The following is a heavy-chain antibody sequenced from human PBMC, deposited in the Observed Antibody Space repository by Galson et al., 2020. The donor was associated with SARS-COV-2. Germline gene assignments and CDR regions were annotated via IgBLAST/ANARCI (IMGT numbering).Heavy chain of an antibody. D-gene: IGHD3-3*01. V-gene: IGHV3-33*06. CDR1: GFTFSSYG. J-gene: IGHJ6*03. CDR2: IWYDGSNK. Sequence: GGSLRLSCAASGFTFSSYGMHWVRQAPGKGLVWVAVIWYDGSNKYYADSVKGRFTISRDNSKNTLYLQMNSLRAEDTAVYYCAKDRHYDFWSGYSPYYYYYYMDVWGKGTTVTVSS. CDR3: AKDRHYDFWSGYSPYYYYYYMDV.